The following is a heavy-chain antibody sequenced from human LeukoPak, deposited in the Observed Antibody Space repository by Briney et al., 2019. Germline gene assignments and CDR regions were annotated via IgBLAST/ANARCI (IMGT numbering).Heavy chain of an antibody. J-gene: IGHJ4*02. D-gene: IGHD5-24*01. CDR3: ARDLGGEMATIVDY. V-gene: IGHV1-69*04. CDR2: IIPILGIA. CDR1: GGTFSSYA. Sequence: GSSVKVSCKASGGTFSSYAISWVRQAPGQGLEWMGRIIPILGIANYAQKFQGRVTITADKSTSTAYMELSSLRSEDTAVYYCARDLGGEMATIVDYWGQGTLVTVSS.